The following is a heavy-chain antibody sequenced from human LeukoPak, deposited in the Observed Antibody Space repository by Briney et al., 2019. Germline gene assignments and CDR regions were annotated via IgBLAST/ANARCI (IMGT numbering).Heavy chain of an antibody. J-gene: IGHJ5*02. Sequence: SVTVSFTASGGTFNINAISWVRQAPGQGLEWMGGIIPIFGTANYAQKFQGRFTITADESTSTAYMELSSLRSEDTAVYYCARDRAYSSGWSAWFDPWGQGTLVTVSS. CDR1: GGTFNINA. CDR2: IIPIFGTA. D-gene: IGHD6-19*01. CDR3: ARDRAYSSGWSAWFDP. V-gene: IGHV1-69*01.